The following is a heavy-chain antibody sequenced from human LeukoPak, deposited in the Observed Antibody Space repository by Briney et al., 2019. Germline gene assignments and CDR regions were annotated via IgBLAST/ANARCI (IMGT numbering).Heavy chain of an antibody. CDR2: IYYPTTT. J-gene: IGHJ4*02. D-gene: IGHD6-19*01. CDR3: ATGHSSGWFDY. CDR1: GGSASSDY. V-gene: IGHV4-59*02. Sequence: SETLSLTCTVSGGSASSDYWSWIRQSPGTGLEWIGYIYYPTTTNYNPSLKSRVTMSLDTSKNHFSLDLTSVTGADTAVYFCATGHSSGWFDYWGQGTLVTVSS.